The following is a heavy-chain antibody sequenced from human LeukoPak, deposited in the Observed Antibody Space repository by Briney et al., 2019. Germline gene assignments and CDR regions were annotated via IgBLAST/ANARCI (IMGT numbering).Heavy chain of an antibody. CDR3: AREQAAIMVYSNDAFDI. CDR2: IWYDGSNK. J-gene: IGHJ3*02. Sequence: GGSLRLSCAASGFTFSSYGMHWVRQAPGKGLEWVAVIWYDGSNKYYADSVKGRFTISRDNSKSTLYLQMNSLRAEDTAVYYCAREQAAIMVYSNDAFDIWGQGTMVTVSS. V-gene: IGHV3-33*01. D-gene: IGHD2-8*01. CDR1: GFTFSSYG.